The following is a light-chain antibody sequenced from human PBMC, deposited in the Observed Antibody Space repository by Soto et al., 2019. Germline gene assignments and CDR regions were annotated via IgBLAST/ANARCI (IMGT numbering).Light chain of an antibody. CDR1: QSISSW. CDR3: QQSVGT. CDR2: DTS. V-gene: IGKV1-5*01. J-gene: IGKJ1*01. Sequence: DIQMTQSPSTLSASVGDRVTITCRASQSISSWLAWYQQKPGKAPKLLIYDTSSLESGVPSRFSGSRSGTEFTLTISSLQPDDFATYYCQQSVGTFGQGTKVEIK.